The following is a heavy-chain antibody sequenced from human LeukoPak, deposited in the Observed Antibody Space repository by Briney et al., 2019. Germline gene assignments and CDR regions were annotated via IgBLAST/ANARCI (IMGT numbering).Heavy chain of an antibody. V-gene: IGHV3-23*01. J-gene: IGHJ3*02. Sequence: PGGSLRLSCAASGFTFSSYAMRWVRQAPGKGLEWVSAISGSGGSTYYADSVKGRFTISRDNSKNTLYLQMNSLRAEDTAVYYCAKGSSGSYHWGAFDIWGQGTMVTVSS. D-gene: IGHD1-26*01. CDR2: ISGSGGST. CDR3: AKGSSGSYHWGAFDI. CDR1: GFTFSSYA.